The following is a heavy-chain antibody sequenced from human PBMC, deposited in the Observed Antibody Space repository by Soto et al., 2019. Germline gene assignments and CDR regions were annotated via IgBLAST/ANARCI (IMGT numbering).Heavy chain of an antibody. CDR3: ARGAYYYDSSGLSY. Sequence: EVQLVESGGGLVQPGGSLRLSFAASGFPFSSYSMNWVRQAPGKGLEWVSYISSSSSTIYYADSVKGRFTISRDNAKNSLYLQMNSLRAEDTAVYYCARGAYYYDSSGLSYWGQGTLVTVSS. J-gene: IGHJ4*02. D-gene: IGHD3-22*01. CDR2: ISSSSSTI. V-gene: IGHV3-48*01. CDR1: GFPFSSYS.